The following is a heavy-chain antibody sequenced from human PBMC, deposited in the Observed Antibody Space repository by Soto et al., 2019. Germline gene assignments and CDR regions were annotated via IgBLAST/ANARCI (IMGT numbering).Heavy chain of an antibody. Sequence: SLRLSCASSVFNFAEYAMQWVRQIPGKGLEWVSGVSRDGGRIGNADSAKGLLTISRDNAKKSLFLQMDTLRSVDTAIYYCARGTVTSLTSYQGLYYYGFDVWGQGTTVTVSS. V-gene: IGHV3-9*01. CDR1: VFNFAEYA. J-gene: IGHJ6*02. CDR3: ARGTVTSLTSYQGLYYYGFDV. CDR2: VSRDGGRI. D-gene: IGHD2-2*01.